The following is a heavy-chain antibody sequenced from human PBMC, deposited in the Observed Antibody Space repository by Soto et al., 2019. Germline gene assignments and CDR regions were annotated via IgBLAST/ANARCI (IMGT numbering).Heavy chain of an antibody. J-gene: IGHJ5*02. CDR1: GGSISSYY. CDR2: IYYSGST. CDR3: ARLGANAYCGGDCYLDP. Sequence: QVQLQESGPGLVKPSETLSLTCTVSGGSISSYYWSWIRQPPGKGLECIGYIYYSGSTNYNPSLTSRVTISVDTSKNQFSLKLNSVTAADTAVYYCARLGANAYCGGDCYLDPWGQGTLVTVSS. D-gene: IGHD2-21*02. V-gene: IGHV4-59*01.